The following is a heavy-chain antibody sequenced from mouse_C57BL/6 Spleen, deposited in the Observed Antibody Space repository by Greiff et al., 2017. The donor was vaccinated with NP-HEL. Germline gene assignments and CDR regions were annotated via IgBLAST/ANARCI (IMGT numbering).Heavy chain of an antibody. J-gene: IGHJ3*01. D-gene: IGHD2-5*01. Sequence: EVKVVESGGDLVKPGGSLKLSCAASGFTFSSYGMSWVRQTPDKRLEWVATISSGGSYTYYPDSVKGRFTISRDNAKNTLYLQMSSLKSEDTAMYYCARQPAYYSNLDWFAYWGQGTLVTVSA. V-gene: IGHV5-6*01. CDR2: ISSGGSYT. CDR1: GFTFSSYG. CDR3: ARQPAYYSNLDWFAY.